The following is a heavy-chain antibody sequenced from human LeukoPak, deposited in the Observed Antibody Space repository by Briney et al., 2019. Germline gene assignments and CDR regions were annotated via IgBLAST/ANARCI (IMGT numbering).Heavy chain of an antibody. CDR1: GFTFSSYS. CDR2: ISSSSSYI. J-gene: IGHJ4*02. CDR3: ATSGYCSGGSCLSFDY. D-gene: IGHD2-15*01. Sequence: GGSLRLSCAASGFTFSSYSMNWVRQAPGKGLEWVSSISSSSSYIYYADSVKGRFTISRDNAKNSLYLQMNSLRAEDTAVYYCATSGYCSGGSCLSFDYWGQGTLVTVSS. V-gene: IGHV3-21*01.